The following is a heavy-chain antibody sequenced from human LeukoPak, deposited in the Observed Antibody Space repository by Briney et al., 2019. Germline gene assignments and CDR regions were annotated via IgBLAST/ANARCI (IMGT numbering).Heavy chain of an antibody. CDR1: GASIGSTGYA. Sequence: PSETLSLTCAVSGASIGSTGYAWGWIRQSPGRGLEWIGYIYYSGNTYYHPSLKGRGLIAVDTSKNQFSLNLSSVTAADTAVYYCARGLHLITAAFDIWGQGTVVTVSS. CDR3: ARGLHLITAAFDI. CDR2: IYYSGNT. D-gene: IGHD3-16*01. V-gene: IGHV4-30-4*07. J-gene: IGHJ3*02.